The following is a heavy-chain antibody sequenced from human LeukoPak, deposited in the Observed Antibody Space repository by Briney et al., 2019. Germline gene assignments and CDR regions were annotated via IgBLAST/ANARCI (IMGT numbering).Heavy chain of an antibody. Sequence: SVKVSCKASGGTFSSYAISWVRQAPGQGLEWMGGIIPIFGTANYAQKFQGRVTITADESTSTAYMELSSLRSEDTAVYYCARVDSIVVPAAKGSIFYYGMDVWGQGTTVTVSS. CDR2: IIPIFGTA. J-gene: IGHJ6*02. CDR3: ARVDSIVVPAAKGSIFYYGMDV. D-gene: IGHD2-2*01. V-gene: IGHV1-69*01. CDR1: GGTFSSYA.